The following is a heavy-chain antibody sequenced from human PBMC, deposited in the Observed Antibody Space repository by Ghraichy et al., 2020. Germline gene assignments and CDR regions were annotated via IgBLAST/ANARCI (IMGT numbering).Heavy chain of an antibody. D-gene: IGHD2-21*02. CDR1: GFTFSSYG. Sequence: GGSLRLSCAASGFTFSSYGMHWVRQAPGKGLEWVAFIRYDGSNKYYADSVKGRFTISRDSSKNTLYLQMNSLRAEDTAVYYCAKSETEGLTSAFDIWGQGTMVTVSS. CDR2: IRYDGSNK. CDR3: AKSETEGLTSAFDI. V-gene: IGHV3-30*02. J-gene: IGHJ3*02.